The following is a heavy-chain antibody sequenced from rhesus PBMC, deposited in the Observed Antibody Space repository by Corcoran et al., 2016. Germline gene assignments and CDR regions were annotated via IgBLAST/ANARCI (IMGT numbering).Heavy chain of an antibody. D-gene: IGHD6-43*01. CDR3: ARAEVGSSYVSFDY. CDR2: ISYTGGST. J-gene: IGHJ4*01. Sequence: EVQLVESGGGLAKPGGSLSLSCAASGFSFRVYYISLVGQAPGKGLEWVSGISYTGGSTYYADYVKGRFTISRENAKNTLYLQMDSLRAEDTAVYYCARAEVGSSYVSFDYWGQGVLVTVSS. V-gene: IGHV3S18*01. CDR1: GFSFRVYY.